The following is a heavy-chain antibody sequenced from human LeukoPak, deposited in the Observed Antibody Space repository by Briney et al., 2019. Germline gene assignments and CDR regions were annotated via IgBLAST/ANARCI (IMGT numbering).Heavy chain of an antibody. Sequence: SETLSLTCTVSGGSISSSSYYWGWIRQPPGKGLEWIGYIYYSGSTNYNPSLKSRVTISVDTSKNQFSLKLSSVTAADTAVYYCARAAPDYDSSGYYFGGWGQGTLVTVSS. V-gene: IGHV4-61*05. D-gene: IGHD3-22*01. CDR1: GGSISSSSYY. J-gene: IGHJ4*02. CDR2: IYYSGST. CDR3: ARAAPDYDSSGYYFGG.